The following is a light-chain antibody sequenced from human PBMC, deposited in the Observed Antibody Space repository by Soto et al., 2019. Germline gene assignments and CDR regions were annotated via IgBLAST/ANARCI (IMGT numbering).Light chain of an antibody. CDR1: SSDVGSYNY. CDR2: EVS. V-gene: IGLV2-14*01. CDR3: SSYTSSSTPYV. Sequence: QSALTQPASVSGSPRRSIAISCTGTSSDVGSYNYVSWYQQHPGKAPKLMIYEVSNRPSGVSNRFSGSKSGNTASLTISGLQAEDEADYYCSSYTSSSTPYVFGTGTKVTVL. J-gene: IGLJ1*01.